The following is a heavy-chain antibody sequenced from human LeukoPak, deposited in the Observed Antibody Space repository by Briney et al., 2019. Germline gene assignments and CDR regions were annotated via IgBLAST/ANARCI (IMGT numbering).Heavy chain of an antibody. Sequence: PSETLSLTCTVSGGSISSYYWSWIRQPPGKGLEWIGYIYYRGSTNYNPSLKSRVTISVDTSKNQFSLKLSSVTAADTAVYYCARYCSSTSCTDYWGQGTLVTVSS. CDR3: ARYCSSTSCTDY. J-gene: IGHJ4*02. CDR2: IYYRGST. V-gene: IGHV4-59*01. D-gene: IGHD2-2*01. CDR1: GGSISSYY.